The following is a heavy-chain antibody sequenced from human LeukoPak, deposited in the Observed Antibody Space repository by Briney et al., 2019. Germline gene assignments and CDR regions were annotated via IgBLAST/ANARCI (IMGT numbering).Heavy chain of an antibody. J-gene: IGHJ6*02. CDR2: IYYSGTT. CDR1: GASISSSSHY. CDR3: ARDPGDYGSGSYYIRGYYYYGMDV. V-gene: IGHV4-39*07. D-gene: IGHD3-10*01. Sequence: SETLSLTCTVSGASISSSSHYWGWIRQPPGKGLEWIGSIYYSGTTYNNPSLKSRVTISVDTSKNQFSLKLSSVTAADTAVYYCARDPGDYGSGSYYIRGYYYYGMDVWGQGTTVTVSS.